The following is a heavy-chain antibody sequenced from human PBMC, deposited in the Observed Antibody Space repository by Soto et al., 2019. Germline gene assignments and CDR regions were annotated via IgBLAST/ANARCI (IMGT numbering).Heavy chain of an antibody. Sequence: PSETLSLTCTVSCGSISSGDYYWSWIRQPPGKGLEWIGYIYYSGSTYYNPSLKSRVTISVDTSKNQFSLKLSSVTAADTAVYYCARAHTKDYGDYQGDCFDYWGQGTLVTVSS. CDR2: IYYSGST. CDR3: ARAHTKDYGDYQGDCFDY. J-gene: IGHJ4*02. D-gene: IGHD4-17*01. V-gene: IGHV4-30-4*01. CDR1: CGSISSGDYY.